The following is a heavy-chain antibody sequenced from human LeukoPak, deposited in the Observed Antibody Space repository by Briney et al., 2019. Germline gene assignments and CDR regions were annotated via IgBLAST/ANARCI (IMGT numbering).Heavy chain of an antibody. CDR2: ITSGSSYT. D-gene: IGHD6-19*01. CDR3: ARVEVHSSGWYFDY. V-gene: IGHV3-11*05. Sequence: PGGSLRLSCAASGFTFSEYYMSWIRRAPGQGLEWVSYITSGSSYTDYADSVKGRFTISRDNAKNSLSLQMNSLRAEDTAVYYWARVEVHSSGWYFDYWGQGTLVTVSS. CDR1: GFTFSEYY. J-gene: IGHJ4*02.